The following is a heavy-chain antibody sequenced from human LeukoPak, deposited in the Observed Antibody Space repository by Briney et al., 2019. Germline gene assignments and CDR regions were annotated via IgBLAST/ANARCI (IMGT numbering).Heavy chain of an antibody. D-gene: IGHD3-16*02. CDR3: ARGSRSYYFDY. V-gene: IGHV4-59*01. CDR2: IYYSGST. CDR1: GGSISSYY. Sequence: PSETLSLTCTVSGGSISSYYWSWIRQPPEKGLEWIGYIYYSGSTNYKPSLKSRITISVDTSKNQFSLKLSSVTAADTAVYYCARGSRSYYFDYWGQGALVTVSS. J-gene: IGHJ4*02.